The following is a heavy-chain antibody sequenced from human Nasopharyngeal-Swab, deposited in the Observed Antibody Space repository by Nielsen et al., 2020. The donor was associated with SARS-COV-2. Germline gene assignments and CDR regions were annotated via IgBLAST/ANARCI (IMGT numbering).Heavy chain of an antibody. Sequence: GESLKISCAASGFTFSSYSMNWVRQAPGKGLEWVSYISSSSSTIYYADSVKGRFTISRDNAKNSLYLQMNRLRAEDTAVYYCAKDQLYCSGGSCAFDPWGQGTLVTVSS. V-gene: IGHV3-48*01. D-gene: IGHD2-15*01. CDR1: GFTFSSYS. CDR2: ISSSSSTI. CDR3: AKDQLYCSGGSCAFDP. J-gene: IGHJ5*02.